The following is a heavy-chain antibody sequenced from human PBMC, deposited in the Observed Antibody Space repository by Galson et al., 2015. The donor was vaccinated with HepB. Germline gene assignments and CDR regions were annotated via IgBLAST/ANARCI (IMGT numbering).Heavy chain of an antibody. CDR3: ARERTYYDFWSGYYTNYYYYYGMDV. V-gene: IGHV1-18*01. CDR1: GYTFTSYG. J-gene: IGHJ6*02. Sequence: SVKVSCKASGYTFTSYGISWVRQAPGQGLEWMGWISAYNGNTNYAQKLQGRVTMTTDTSTSTAYMELRSPRSDDTAVYYCARERTYYDFWSGYYTNYYYYYGMDVWGQGTTVTVSS. D-gene: IGHD3-3*01. CDR2: ISAYNGNT.